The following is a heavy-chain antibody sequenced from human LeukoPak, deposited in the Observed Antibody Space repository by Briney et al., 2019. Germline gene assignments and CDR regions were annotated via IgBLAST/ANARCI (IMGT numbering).Heavy chain of an antibody. CDR1: GGSFSGYY. V-gene: IGHV4-34*01. CDR2: INHSGST. Sequence: PSETLSLTCAVYGGSFSGYYWSWIRQPPGKGLEWIGEINHSGSTNYNPSLKSRVTISVDTSKNQFSLKLTSVTAADTAVYYCARGDVGATGVPFDPWGQGTLVTVSS. CDR3: ARGDVGATGVPFDP. J-gene: IGHJ5*02. D-gene: IGHD1-26*01.